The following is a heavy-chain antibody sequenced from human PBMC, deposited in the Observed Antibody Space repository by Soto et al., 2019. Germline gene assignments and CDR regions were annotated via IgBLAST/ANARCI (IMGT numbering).Heavy chain of an antibody. CDR3: TAGFGFGDV. CDR1: GFTFSNAW. J-gene: IGHJ6*02. V-gene: IGHV3-15*01. D-gene: IGHD3-10*01. Sequence: EVQLVESGGGLVKPGGSLRLSCAASGFTFSNAWMSWVRQAPGKGLEWVGRIKSKTDGGTTDYAAPVKGRFTNSKDDSINTLYLQMNSGKTEDSAVYYCTAGFGFGDVWGQGTTVTVSS. CDR2: IKSKTDGGTT.